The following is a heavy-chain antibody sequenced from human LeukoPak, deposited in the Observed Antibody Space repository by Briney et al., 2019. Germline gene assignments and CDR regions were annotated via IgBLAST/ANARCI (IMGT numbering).Heavy chain of an antibody. V-gene: IGHV3-21*01. D-gene: IGHD1-14*01. J-gene: IGHJ4*02. CDR2: IGPTGTDR. Sequence: GGSLRLSCAASGFTFSSCGFNWVRQAPGKGLEWVSSIGPTGTDRYYADSVRGRFTISRDNAKNSMYLQMDSLRDEDTAVYYCATETIGRHYDYWGQGTLLTVSS. CDR3: ATETIGRHYDY. CDR1: GFTFSSCG.